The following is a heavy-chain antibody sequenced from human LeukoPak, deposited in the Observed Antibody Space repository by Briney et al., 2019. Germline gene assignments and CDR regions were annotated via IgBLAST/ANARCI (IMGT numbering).Heavy chain of an antibody. V-gene: IGHV3-30*02. Sequence: PGGSLRLSCAASGFTFSSYAMHWVRQAPGKGLEWVAFIRYDGSNKYYADSVKGRFTISRDNSKNTLYLQMNSLRAEDTAVYYCAKESSTTVKVNWFDPWGQGTLVTVSS. CDR2: IRYDGSNK. CDR1: GFTFSSYA. CDR3: AKESSTTVKVNWFDP. J-gene: IGHJ5*02. D-gene: IGHD4-11*01.